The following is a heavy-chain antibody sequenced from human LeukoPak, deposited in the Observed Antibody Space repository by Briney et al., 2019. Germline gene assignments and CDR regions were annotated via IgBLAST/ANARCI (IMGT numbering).Heavy chain of an antibody. CDR1: GYTFTGYY. D-gene: IGHD3-22*01. V-gene: IGHV1-2*02. Sequence: ASVKVSCKASGYTFTGYYMHWVRQAPGQGLEWMGWINPNRGGTNYAQKFQGRVTMTRDTSISTAYMELSRLRSDDTAVYYCARGDSSGYYYGGPLYYYYYMDVWGKGTTVTISS. CDR3: ARGDSSGYYYGGPLYYYYYMDV. J-gene: IGHJ6*03. CDR2: INPNRGGT.